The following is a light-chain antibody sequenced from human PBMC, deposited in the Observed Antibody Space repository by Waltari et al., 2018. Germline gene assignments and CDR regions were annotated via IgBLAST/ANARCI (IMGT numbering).Light chain of an antibody. CDR3: QQYGSSTWT. Sequence: EIVLTQSPGTPSLSQGERANLSCRASQRVTTSSLAWYQQKPGQAPRLLIYGASSRATDIPDRFGGSVSGRDFTLTISRLEPEDFAVYYCQQYGSSTWTFGQGTKVEVK. CDR1: QRVTTSS. J-gene: IGKJ1*01. V-gene: IGKV3-20*01. CDR2: GAS.